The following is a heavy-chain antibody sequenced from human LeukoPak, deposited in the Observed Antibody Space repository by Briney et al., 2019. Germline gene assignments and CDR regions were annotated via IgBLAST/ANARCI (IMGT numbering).Heavy chain of an antibody. CDR3: ARPLMYYYDSSGYLDY. V-gene: IGHV3-48*04. CDR2: ISSSSSTI. Sequence: PGGSLRLSCAASGFTFSSYSMNWVRQAPGKGLEWVSYISSSSSTIYYADSVKGRFTISRDNAKNSLYLQMNSLRAEDTAVYYCARPLMYYYDSSGYLDYWGQGTLVTVSS. D-gene: IGHD3-22*01. CDR1: GFTFSSYS. J-gene: IGHJ4*02.